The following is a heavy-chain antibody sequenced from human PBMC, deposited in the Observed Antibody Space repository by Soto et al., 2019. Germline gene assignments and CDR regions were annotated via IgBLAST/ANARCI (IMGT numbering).Heavy chain of an antibody. CDR3: PRRKTVTTGHSCSSIDV. J-gene: IGHJ6*03. CDR2: ISYDGNDK. Sequence: QVQLVESWGGVVRPGRSLRLSCVASEFSFSAYGMHWFRLAPVKGLQWVAVISYDGNDKYYADSVKGRFTISRDDSKNTLYLQMNSRRRAYTAIYYRPRRKTVTTGHSCSSIDVWGTGNTVHVSS. D-gene: IGHD4-17*01. V-gene: IGHV3-30*03. CDR1: EFSFSAYG.